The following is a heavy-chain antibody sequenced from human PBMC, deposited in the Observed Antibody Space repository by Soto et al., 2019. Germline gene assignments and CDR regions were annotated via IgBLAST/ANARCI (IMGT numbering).Heavy chain of an antibody. Sequence: PSETLSLTCTVSGGSINSDGYYWGWIRQSPGQGLDWIGSISYNGHTYYNPSLRSRVTMSLDSSQAQFSLRLSSVTAADTAVYFCARGRDCTNGVCYGSSSSYYYMDVWGKGTTVTV. D-gene: IGHD2-8*01. CDR2: ISYNGHT. V-gene: IGHV4-39*01. CDR1: GGSINSDGYY. J-gene: IGHJ6*03. CDR3: ARGRDCTNGVCYGSSSSYYYMDV.